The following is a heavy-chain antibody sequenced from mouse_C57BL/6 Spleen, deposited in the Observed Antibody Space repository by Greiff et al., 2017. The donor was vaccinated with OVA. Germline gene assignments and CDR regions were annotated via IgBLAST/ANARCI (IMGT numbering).Heavy chain of an antibody. J-gene: IGHJ1*03. CDR2: ISSGGDYI. CDR1: GFTFSSYA. D-gene: IGHD1-1*01. Sequence: EVQLVESGEGLVKPGGSLKLSCAASGFTFSSYAMSWVRQTQEKRLEWVAYISSGGDYIYYADTVKGRFTISRDNARNTLYLQMSSLKSEDTAMYYCTRYYGSSYWYFDVWGTGTTVTVSS. CDR3: TRYYGSSYWYFDV. V-gene: IGHV5-9-1*02.